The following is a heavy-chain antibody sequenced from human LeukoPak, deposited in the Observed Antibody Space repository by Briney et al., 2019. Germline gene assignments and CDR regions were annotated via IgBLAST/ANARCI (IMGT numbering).Heavy chain of an antibody. V-gene: IGHV3-23*01. CDR2: MSGSGGST. CDR3: AKDGYYDSSAYVRYFDL. CDR1: GFTFSIYG. Sequence: GGSLRLSCAASGFTFSIYGMSWVRQAPGRGLEWVSAMSGSGGSTYYADSVKGRFTISRDNSKNTLYLQMNSLRAEDTAVYYCAKDGYYDSSAYVRYFDLWGRGTLVTVSS. D-gene: IGHD3-22*01. J-gene: IGHJ2*01.